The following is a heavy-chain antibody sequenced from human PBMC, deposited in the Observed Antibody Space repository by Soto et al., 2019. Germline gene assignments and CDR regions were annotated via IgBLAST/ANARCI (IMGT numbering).Heavy chain of an antibody. CDR2: IYYSGST. V-gene: IGHV4-59*08. Sequence: SETLSLTCTVSGGSISSYYWSWIRQPPGKGLEWIGYIYYSGSTNYNPSLKSRVTISVDTSKNQFSLKLSSVTAADTAVYYCARHFGRAMVRGVTIAHYYYYMDVWGKGTTVTVSS. CDR3: ARHFGRAMVRGVTIAHYYYYMDV. CDR1: GGSISSYY. J-gene: IGHJ6*03. D-gene: IGHD3-10*01.